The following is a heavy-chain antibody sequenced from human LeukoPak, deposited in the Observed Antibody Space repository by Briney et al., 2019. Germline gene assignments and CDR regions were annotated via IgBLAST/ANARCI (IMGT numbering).Heavy chain of an antibody. Sequence: SVKVSCKASGGTFISYAISWVRQAPGQGLEWMGGIIPIFGTANYAQKFQGRVTITADESTSTAYTELSSLRSEDTAVYYCALYSSSSHDVLKYYYYYGMDVWGQGTTVTVSS. CDR3: ALYSSSSHDVLKYYYYYGMDV. V-gene: IGHV1-69*01. D-gene: IGHD6-13*01. J-gene: IGHJ6*02. CDR2: IIPIFGTA. CDR1: GGTFISYA.